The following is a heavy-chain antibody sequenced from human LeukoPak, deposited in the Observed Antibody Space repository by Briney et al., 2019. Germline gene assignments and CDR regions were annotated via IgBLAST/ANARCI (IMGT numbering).Heavy chain of an antibody. Sequence: SVKVSCKASGGTFSSYAISWVRQAPGQGLEWMGGIIPIFATANYAQKFQGRVAITTDESTSTAYMELSSLRSEDTAVYYCARLGWEVDYSNYFDYWGQGTLVTVSS. J-gene: IGHJ4*02. D-gene: IGHD4-11*01. CDR1: GGTFSSYA. CDR2: IIPIFATA. V-gene: IGHV1-69*05. CDR3: ARLGWEVDYSNYFDY.